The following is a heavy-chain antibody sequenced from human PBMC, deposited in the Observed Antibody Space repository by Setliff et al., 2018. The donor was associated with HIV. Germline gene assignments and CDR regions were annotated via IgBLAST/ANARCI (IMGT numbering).Heavy chain of an antibody. D-gene: IGHD2-8*01. CDR3: ARGYCTNAVCSDAFDI. J-gene: IGHJ3*02. CDR1: GYTLTKYG. Sequence: ASVKVSCKASGYTLTKYGVSWVRQAPGQGLEWMGWISAYNGNTNYPQKFQGRVTMTTDTSTSTAYMELRSLRSDDTAVYYCARGYCTNAVCSDAFDIWGQGTMVTVSS. V-gene: IGHV1-18*01. CDR2: ISAYNGNT.